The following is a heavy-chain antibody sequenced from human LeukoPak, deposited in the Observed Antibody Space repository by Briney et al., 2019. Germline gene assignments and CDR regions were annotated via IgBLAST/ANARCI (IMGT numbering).Heavy chain of an antibody. CDR1: GFTFDDYG. Sequence: AGGSLSLSCAASGFTFDDYGMSWVRQAPGKGLEWVSGINWNGGSTAYADSVKGRFTISRDNAKNSLYLQMNSLRAEDTALYHCARDPTLGYCSGGSCYPIPYGMDVWGQGTTVTVSS. V-gene: IGHV3-20*01. CDR2: INWNGGST. D-gene: IGHD2-15*01. J-gene: IGHJ6*02. CDR3: ARDPTLGYCSGGSCYPIPYGMDV.